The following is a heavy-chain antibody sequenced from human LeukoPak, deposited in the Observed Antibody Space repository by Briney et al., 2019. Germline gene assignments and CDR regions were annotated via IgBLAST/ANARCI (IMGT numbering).Heavy chain of an antibody. CDR1: GGSISSYY. J-gene: IGHJ6*02. Sequence: SETLSLTCTVSGGSISSYYWSWIRQPPGKGLEWIGYIYYSGSTNYNPSLKSRVTISVDMSKNQFSLKLSSVTAADTAVYYCARLAPRYCSSTSCHYQAYYYYYYGMDVWGQGTTVTVSS. D-gene: IGHD2-2*01. CDR2: IYYSGST. V-gene: IGHV4-59*01. CDR3: ARLAPRYCSSTSCHYQAYYYYYYGMDV.